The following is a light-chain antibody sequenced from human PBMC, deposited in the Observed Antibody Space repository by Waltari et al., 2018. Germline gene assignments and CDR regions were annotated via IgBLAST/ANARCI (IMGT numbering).Light chain of an antibody. Sequence: DIQMTQSQSSLSASVGDRVTITCRASQSISGYLNWYQQKPGKAPKLLIYATSSLQSGVPSRFSGSGSGTDFTLTISSLQPEDFATYYCQQSYRTPPLTFGGGTKVEIK. V-gene: IGKV1-39*01. CDR2: ATS. CDR1: QSISGY. J-gene: IGKJ4*01. CDR3: QQSYRTPPLT.